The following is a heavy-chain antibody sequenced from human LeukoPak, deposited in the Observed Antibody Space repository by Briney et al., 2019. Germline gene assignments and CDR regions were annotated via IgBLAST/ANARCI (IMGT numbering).Heavy chain of an antibody. CDR2: IYTSGST. V-gene: IGHV4-61*02. Sequence: SETLSLTCTVSGGSISSGSYYWSWIRQPAGKGLEWIGRIYTSGSTNYNPSLKSRVTISVDTSKNQFSLKLSSVTAADTAVYYCAREACSSTSCYGREAFDIWGQGTMVTVSS. CDR1: GGSISSGSYY. J-gene: IGHJ3*02. CDR3: AREACSSTSCYGREAFDI. D-gene: IGHD2-2*01.